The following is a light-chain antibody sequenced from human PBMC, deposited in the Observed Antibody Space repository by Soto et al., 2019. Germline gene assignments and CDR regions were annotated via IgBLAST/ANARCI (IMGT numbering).Light chain of an antibody. Sequence: EIVMTQSPATLSVSPGERATLSCRASQSVSINLAWYQQKPGQAPRLLIYGASTRATGIPARFSGSGSGTECTLTISSLQSEDFAVYYCQQYNNWAQTFGQGTKVEIK. V-gene: IGKV3-15*01. J-gene: IGKJ1*01. CDR3: QQYNNWAQT. CDR1: QSVSIN. CDR2: GAS.